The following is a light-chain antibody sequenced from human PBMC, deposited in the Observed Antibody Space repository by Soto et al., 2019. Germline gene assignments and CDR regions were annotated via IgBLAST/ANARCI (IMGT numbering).Light chain of an antibody. Sequence: DIQMTQSPSSVSASVGDRVTITCRASQGVNTWLAWYQQKPGKAPKLLIYAASTLQRGVPPRFSGSGSGTDFTLTIISLQLEDFATYYCQQADSLPYTFGQGTKLEIK. J-gene: IGKJ2*01. CDR2: AAS. CDR3: QQADSLPYT. V-gene: IGKV1-12*01. CDR1: QGVNTW.